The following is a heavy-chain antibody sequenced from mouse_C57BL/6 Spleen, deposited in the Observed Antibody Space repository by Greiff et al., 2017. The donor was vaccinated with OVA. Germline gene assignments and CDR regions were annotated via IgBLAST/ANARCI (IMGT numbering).Heavy chain of an antibody. J-gene: IGHJ2*01. V-gene: IGHV1-66*01. Sequence: QVQLKESGPELVKPGASVKISCKASGYSFTSYYIHWVKQRPGQGLEWIGWIYPGSGNTKYNEKFKGKATLTADTSSSTAYMQLSSLTSEDSAVYYCARNWDEGGYFDYWGQGTTLTVSS. CDR3: ARNWDEGGYFDY. D-gene: IGHD4-1*01. CDR1: GYSFTSYY. CDR2: IYPGSGNT.